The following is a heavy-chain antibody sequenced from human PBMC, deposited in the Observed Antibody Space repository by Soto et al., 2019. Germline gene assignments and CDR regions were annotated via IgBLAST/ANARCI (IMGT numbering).Heavy chain of an antibody. CDR1: GGSISEKY. Sequence: SETLSLTCIVSGGSISEKYWNWVRQPPGKGLEWIGLIFANGHTDYNPSLKSRVTMSVDASKNQFSLRLTSMTAADTAVYYCARGKRGSSWYRGEEKYYYYGMDVWGQGTPVTVSS. J-gene: IGHJ6*02. V-gene: IGHV4-4*07. D-gene: IGHD6-13*01. CDR2: IFANGHT. CDR3: ARGKRGSSWYRGEEKYYYYGMDV.